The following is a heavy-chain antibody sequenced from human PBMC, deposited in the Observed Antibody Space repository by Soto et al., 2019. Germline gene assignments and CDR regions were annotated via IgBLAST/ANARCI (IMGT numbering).Heavy chain of an antibody. J-gene: IGHJ5*02. V-gene: IGHV4-39*01. CDR2: IYYSGST. D-gene: IGHD2-2*01. CDR1: GGSISSSSYY. Sequence: QLQLQESGPGLVKPSETLSLTCTVSGGSISSSSYYWGWIRQPPGKGLEWIGSIYYSGSTYYNPSLKSRVTISVDTSKNQFSLKLSSVTAADTAVYYCARHGLVVVPAASVNWFDPWGQGTLVTVSS. CDR3: ARHGLVVVPAASVNWFDP.